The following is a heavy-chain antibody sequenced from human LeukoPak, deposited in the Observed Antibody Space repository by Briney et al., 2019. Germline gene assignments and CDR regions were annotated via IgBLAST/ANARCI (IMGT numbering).Heavy chain of an antibody. CDR1: GFIFSDYW. CDR2: IEQVGSEE. CDR3: ARGEVDSNVDY. V-gene: IGHV3-7*05. D-gene: IGHD4-11*01. Sequence: GGSLRLSCAASGFIFSDYWMNWVRQAPGKGLEWVANIEQVGSEEYYVDSVKGRFTISRDNAKNSLYLQMNSLRAEDTAVYYCARGEVDSNVDYWGQGTLVTVSS. J-gene: IGHJ4*02.